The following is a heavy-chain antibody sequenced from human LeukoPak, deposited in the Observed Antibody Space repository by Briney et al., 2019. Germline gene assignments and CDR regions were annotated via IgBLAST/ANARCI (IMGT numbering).Heavy chain of an antibody. CDR3: ARSAMANYYHGMDV. J-gene: IGHJ6*04. CDR1: GGSISSYY. CDR2: IYTSGST. Sequence: SETLSLTCTVSGGSISSYYWSWIRQPAGKGLEWIGRIYTSGSTNYNPSLKSRVTMPVDTSKNQFSLKLSSVTAADTAVYYCARSAMANYYHGMDVWGKGTTVTVSS. D-gene: IGHD5-18*01. V-gene: IGHV4-4*07.